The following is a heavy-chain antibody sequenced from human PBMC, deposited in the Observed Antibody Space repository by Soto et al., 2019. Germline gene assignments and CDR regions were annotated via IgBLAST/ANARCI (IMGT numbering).Heavy chain of an antibody. V-gene: IGHV4-59*08. D-gene: IGHD2-2*02. CDR1: GGSISSYY. J-gene: IGHJ4*02. CDR2: IYYSGST. Sequence: SETLSLTCTVSGGSISSYYWSWIRQPPGKGLEWIGYIYYSGSTNYNPSLKSRVTISVDTSKNQFSLKLSSVTAADTAVYYCARLPGYCSSTSCYTTNPYFDYWGQGTLVTVSS. CDR3: ARLPGYCSSTSCYTTNPYFDY.